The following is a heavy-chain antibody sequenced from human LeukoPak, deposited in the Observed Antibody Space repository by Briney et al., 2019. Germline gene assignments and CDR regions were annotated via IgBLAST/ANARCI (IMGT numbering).Heavy chain of an antibody. J-gene: IGHJ4*02. D-gene: IGHD3-10*01. CDR1: GYTFTGYY. CDR2: INPNSGGT. CDR3: ARDQTTMVRGVITLGPY. V-gene: IGHV1-2*02. Sequence: ASVKVSCKASGYTFTGYYMHWVRQAPGQGLEWMGWINPNSGGTNYAQKFQGRVTMTRDTSISTAYMELSRLRSDDTAVYYCARDQTTMVRGVITLGPYWGQGTLVTVSS.